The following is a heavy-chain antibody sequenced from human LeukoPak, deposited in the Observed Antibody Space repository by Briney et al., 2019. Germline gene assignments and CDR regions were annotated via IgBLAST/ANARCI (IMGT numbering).Heavy chain of an antibody. CDR3: ASVCRGGSCAVRG. V-gene: IGHV4-38-2*02. Sequence: SETLSLTCTVSNYSITSNYYWGWIRQPPGKGLVWIGNIYHSGSTYYNPSLKSRVTISIDTSRNQFSLKLSSVTAADTALYYCASVCRGGSCAVRGWGQGTLVTVSS. CDR2: IYHSGST. J-gene: IGHJ4*02. CDR1: NYSITSNYY. D-gene: IGHD2-15*01.